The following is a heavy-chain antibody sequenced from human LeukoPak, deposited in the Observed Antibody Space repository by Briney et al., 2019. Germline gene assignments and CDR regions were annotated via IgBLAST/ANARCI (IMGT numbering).Heavy chain of an antibody. CDR3: ARLNYDILTGARDAFDI. Sequence: QPGGSLRLSCAASGFTVSSNYMSWVRQAPGKGLEWVSVIYSGGSTYYADSVKGRFTISRDSSKNTLYLQMNSLRAEDTAVYYCARLNYDILTGARDAFDIWGQGTVVTVSS. J-gene: IGHJ3*02. V-gene: IGHV3-53*01. CDR2: IYSGGST. D-gene: IGHD3-9*01. CDR1: GFTVSSNY.